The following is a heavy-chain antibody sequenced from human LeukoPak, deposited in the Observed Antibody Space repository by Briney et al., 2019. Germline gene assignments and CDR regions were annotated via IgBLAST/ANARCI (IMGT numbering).Heavy chain of an antibody. CDR2: IKQDGSEK. CDR1: GFTFSSYW. D-gene: IGHD6-19*01. J-gene: IGHJ4*02. Sequence: GGSLGLSCAASGFTFSSYWMTWVRQAPGKGLEWVANIKQDGSEKYYVDSVKGRFTISRDNAKNSLYLQMNSLRVEDTAVYYCARRSSSGWWFDYWGQGTLVTVSS. CDR3: ARRSSSGWWFDY. V-gene: IGHV3-7*01.